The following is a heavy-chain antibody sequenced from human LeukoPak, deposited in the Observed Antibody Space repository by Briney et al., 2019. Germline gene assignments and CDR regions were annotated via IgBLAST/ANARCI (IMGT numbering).Heavy chain of an antibody. J-gene: IGHJ3*02. V-gene: IGHV1-2*06. Sequence: EASVKVSCKASGYIFTDYYIHWVRQAPGQGLEWMGRVNPNSGGTNFAQKFQGRVTMTGDTSISTAYMELSRLRSDDTAVYYCARTGGPDYGDPHDAFDIWGQGTMVTVSS. D-gene: IGHD4-17*01. CDR3: ARTGGPDYGDPHDAFDI. CDR2: VNPNSGGT. CDR1: GYIFTDYY.